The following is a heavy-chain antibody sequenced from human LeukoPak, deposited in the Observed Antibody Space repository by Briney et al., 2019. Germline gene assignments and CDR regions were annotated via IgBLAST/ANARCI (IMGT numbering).Heavy chain of an antibody. Sequence: PGGSLRLSCAASGFTFSSYAMHWVRQAPGKGLEWVAVISYDGSNKYYADSVKGRFTISRDNSKNTLYLQMNSLRAEDTAVYYRAKRLAMTGTYHFDYWGQGTLVTVSS. J-gene: IGHJ4*02. D-gene: IGHD6-19*01. CDR3: AKRLAMTGTYHFDY. CDR2: ISYDGSNK. V-gene: IGHV3-30-3*02. CDR1: GFTFSSYA.